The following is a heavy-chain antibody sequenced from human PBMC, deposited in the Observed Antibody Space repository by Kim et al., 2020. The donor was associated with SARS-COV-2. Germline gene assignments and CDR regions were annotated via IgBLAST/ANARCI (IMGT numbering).Heavy chain of an antibody. D-gene: IGHD2-2*01. CDR3: AKDVEIVVVPAAPTFEY. Sequence: GGSLRLFCAASGFTFSTYGMHWVRQAPGKGLEWVAVISYDGSNKYYADSVKGRFTISRDNSKNTLYLQMNSLRAEDTAGYYCAKDVEIVVVPAAPTFEYWGQGILVPVSS. J-gene: IGHJ4*02. CDR2: ISYDGSNK. CDR1: GFTFSTYG. V-gene: IGHV3-30*18.